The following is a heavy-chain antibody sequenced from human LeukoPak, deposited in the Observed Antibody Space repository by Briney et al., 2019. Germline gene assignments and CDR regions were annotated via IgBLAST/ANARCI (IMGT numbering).Heavy chain of an antibody. Sequence: GGSLRLSCAASGFTFSSYGMHWVRQAPGKGLEWVAFIRYDGSNKYYADSVKGRFTISRDNSKNTLYLQMNSLRSEDTAVYYCASGQQLRCDYWGQGTLVTVSS. D-gene: IGHD6-13*01. V-gene: IGHV3-30*02. CDR2: IRYDGSNK. J-gene: IGHJ4*02. CDR3: ASGQQLRCDY. CDR1: GFTFSSYG.